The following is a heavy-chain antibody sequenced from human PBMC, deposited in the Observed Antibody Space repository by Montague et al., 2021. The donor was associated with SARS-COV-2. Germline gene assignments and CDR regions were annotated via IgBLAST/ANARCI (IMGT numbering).Heavy chain of an antibody. D-gene: IGHD1-14*01. J-gene: IGHJ6*02. CDR1: GDSISSGDYH. Sequence: TLSLTCTVSGDSISSGDYHRSWVRQPAGKGLEWIGYIYTLGSTSYNPSLKSRVTISMDTSKNQLSLKLSSVTAADTAVYFCARSPYRTTYLNGMDVWGQGTTVTVSS. CDR2: IYTLGST. CDR3: ARSPYRTTYLNGMDV. V-gene: IGHV4-61*09.